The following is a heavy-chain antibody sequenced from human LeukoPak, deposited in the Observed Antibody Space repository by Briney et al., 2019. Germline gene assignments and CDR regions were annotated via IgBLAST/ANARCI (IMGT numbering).Heavy chain of an antibody. D-gene: IGHD2-15*01. Sequence: ASVEVSCKASGYTFTSYAMHWVRQAPGQRLEWMGWINAGNGNTKYSQKFQGRVTITRDTSASTAYVELSSLRSEDTAVYYCARDRGYCSGSCLQTYYFDYWGQGTLVTVSS. V-gene: IGHV1-3*01. CDR1: GYTFTSYA. CDR3: ARDRGYCSGSCLQTYYFDY. J-gene: IGHJ4*02. CDR2: INAGNGNT.